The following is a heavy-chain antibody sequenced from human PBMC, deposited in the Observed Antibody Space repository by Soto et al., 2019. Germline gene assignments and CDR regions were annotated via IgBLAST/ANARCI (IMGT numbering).Heavy chain of an antibody. Sequence: SVKVSCTTSGGSLSSYAINWVRQAPGQGLEWLGGIIPVFGLANYAQKFQGRVTITADESTSTAYMELSRLRSEDTAVYYCARLWSGSLLRAQDFYYYGMHGWGQGTTVS. D-gene: IGHD3-3*01. CDR1: GGSLSSYA. V-gene: IGHV1-69*13. CDR2: IIPVFGLA. CDR3: ARLWSGSLLRAQDFYYYGMHG. J-gene: IGHJ6*02.